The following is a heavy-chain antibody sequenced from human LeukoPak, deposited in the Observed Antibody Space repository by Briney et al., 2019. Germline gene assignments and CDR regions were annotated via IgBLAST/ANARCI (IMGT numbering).Heavy chain of an antibody. V-gene: IGHV1-69*05. CDR3: ARGTVAEYYFDY. Sequence: SVKVSCKASGYTFSSYAISWVRQAPGQGLEWMGGIIPIFGTANYAQKFQGRVTITTDESTSTAYMELSSLRSEDTAVYYCARGTVAEYYFDYWGQGTLVTVSS. CDR2: IIPIFGTA. J-gene: IGHJ4*02. CDR1: GYTFSSYA. D-gene: IGHD6-19*01.